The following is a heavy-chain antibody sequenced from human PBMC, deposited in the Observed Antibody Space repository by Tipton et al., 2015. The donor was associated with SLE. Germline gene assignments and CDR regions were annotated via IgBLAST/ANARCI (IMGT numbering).Heavy chain of an antibody. J-gene: IGHJ2*01. D-gene: IGHD6-13*01. CDR1: GVSISSRY. V-gene: IGHV4-59*11. CDR2: MFYSGST. Sequence: TLSLTCTVSGVSISSRYWTWVRQPPGKGLEWIGNMFYSGSTNYNPSLLSRVTISTDSSKNQFSLKLSSVTAADTAVYYCAGDSRSSWYFLWGRGTLVTVSS. CDR3: AGDSRSSWYFL.